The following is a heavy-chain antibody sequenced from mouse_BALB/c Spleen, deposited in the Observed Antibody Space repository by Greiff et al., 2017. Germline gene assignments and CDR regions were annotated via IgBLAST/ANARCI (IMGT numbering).Heavy chain of an antibody. V-gene: IGHV1-7*01. Sequence: VQLQQSGAELAKPGASVKMSCKASGYTFTSYWMHWVKQRPGQGLEWIGYINPSTGYTEYNQKFKDKATLTADKSSSTAYMQLSSLTSEDSAVYYCARKEDDYWYFDVWGAGTTVTVSS. J-gene: IGHJ1*01. D-gene: IGHD2-3*01. CDR3: ARKEDDYWYFDV. CDR2: INPSTGYT. CDR1: GYTFTSYW.